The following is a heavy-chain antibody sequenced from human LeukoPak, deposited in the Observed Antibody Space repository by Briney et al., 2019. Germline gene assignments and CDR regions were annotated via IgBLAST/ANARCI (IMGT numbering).Heavy chain of an antibody. CDR2: IYSGGST. CDR1: GFTVSSNY. J-gene: IGHJ4*02. D-gene: IGHD3-22*01. V-gene: IGHV3-66*02. CDR3: ARGDSSGYCFDY. Sequence: GGSLRLPCAASGFTVSSNYMSWDRQAPGKGLEWVSVIYSGGSTYYADSVKGRFTISRDNSKNTLYLQMNSLRAEDTAVYYCARGDSSGYCFDYWGQGTLVTVSS.